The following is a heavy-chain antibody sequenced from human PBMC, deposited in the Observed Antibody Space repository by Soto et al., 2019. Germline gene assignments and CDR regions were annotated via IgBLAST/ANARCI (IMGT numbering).Heavy chain of an antibody. D-gene: IGHD1-26*01. CDR2: IIPIFGTA. CDR1: GGTFSSDS. Sequence: QVQLVQSGAEVKKPGSSVKVSFKASGGTFSSDSINCVLQAPGQGLEWIGEIIPIFGTANYAQKFQGRVTITADESTSTAYMELSSLRSEDTAVYYCARDGGRHSGGIDYWGQGTLVTVSS. CDR3: ARDGGRHSGGIDY. V-gene: IGHV1-69*01. J-gene: IGHJ4*02.